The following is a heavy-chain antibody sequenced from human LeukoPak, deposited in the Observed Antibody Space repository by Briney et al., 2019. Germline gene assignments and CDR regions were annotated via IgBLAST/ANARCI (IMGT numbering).Heavy chain of an antibody. J-gene: IGHJ6*03. CDR1: GGTFSSYV. V-gene: IGHV1-69*05. D-gene: IGHD6-13*01. CDR3: ARTYTAAGMDYYYYMDV. CDR2: IIPIFGTA. Sequence: SVKVSCKASGGTFSSYVISWVRQAPGQGLEWMGGIIPIFGTANYAQKFQGRVTITTDESTSTAYMELSSQRSEDTAVYYCARTYTAAGMDYYYYMDVWGKGTTVTVSS.